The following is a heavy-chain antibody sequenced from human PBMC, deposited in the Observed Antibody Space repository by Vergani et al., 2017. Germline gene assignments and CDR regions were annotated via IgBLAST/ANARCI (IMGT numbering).Heavy chain of an antibody. CDR1: AFTFSSYS. CDR3: AREVVVVAATNPVWNFDY. V-gene: IGHV3-48*02. Sequence: EVQLVESGGGLVQPGGSLRLSCAASAFTFSSYSMNWVRQAPGKGLEWVSYISSSSSTIYYADSVKGRFTISRDNAKNSLYLQMNSLRDEDTAVYYCAREVVVVAATNPVWNFDYWGQGTLVTVSS. CDR2: ISSSSSTI. D-gene: IGHD2-15*01. J-gene: IGHJ4*02.